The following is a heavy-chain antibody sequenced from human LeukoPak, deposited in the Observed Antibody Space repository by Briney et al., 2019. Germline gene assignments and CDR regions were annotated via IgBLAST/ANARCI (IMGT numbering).Heavy chain of an antibody. CDR3: ASSGWYYFDY. D-gene: IGHD6-19*01. CDR2: ISSSSSYI. Sequence: KPGGSLRLSCAASGFTFSSYSMNWVRQAPGKGLEWVSSISSSSSYIYYADSVKGRFTISRDNAKNSLYPQMNSLRAEDTAVYYCASSGWYYFDYWGQGTLVTVSS. V-gene: IGHV3-21*01. CDR1: GFTFSSYS. J-gene: IGHJ4*02.